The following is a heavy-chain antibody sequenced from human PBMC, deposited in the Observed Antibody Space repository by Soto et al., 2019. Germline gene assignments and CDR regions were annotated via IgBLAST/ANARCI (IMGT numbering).Heavy chain of an antibody. D-gene: IGHD1-1*01. J-gene: IGHJ6*02. CDR2: ISWNSGNI. CDR1: GFTFDDYA. Sequence: EVQLVESGGGLVQPGRSLRLSCSASGFTFDDYALHWVRQAPGKGLEWGSGISWNSGNIGYADSVKGRFTISRDNAKNSLYLQMNSLIVEDTALYYCAILEKGGLDVWGQGTTVTVSS. CDR3: AILEKGGLDV. V-gene: IGHV3-9*01.